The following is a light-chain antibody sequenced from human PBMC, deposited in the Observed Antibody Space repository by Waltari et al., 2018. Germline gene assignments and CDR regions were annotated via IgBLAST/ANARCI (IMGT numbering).Light chain of an antibody. Sequence: EIMLTQSPGPLSLSPGERATLSCRASQSISRFLAWYQQLPGQAPRLLIYDASTRATDIPDRFSGSESGTDFSLIISRLEPEDIAVYYCQKYGSLPATCGQGTKVEIK. V-gene: IGKV3-20*01. CDR3: QKYGSLPAT. J-gene: IGKJ1*01. CDR2: DAS. CDR1: QSISRF.